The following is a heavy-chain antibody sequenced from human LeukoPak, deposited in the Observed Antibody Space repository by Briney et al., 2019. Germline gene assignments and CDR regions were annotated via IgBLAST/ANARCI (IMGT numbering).Heavy chain of an antibody. J-gene: IGHJ4*02. CDR3: ARARDYYDSSGYPVDY. Sequence: PGGSLRLSCAASGFTFSSYAMSWVRQAPGKGLEWVSAISGSGGSTYYADSVKGRFTISRDNAKNSLYLQMNSLRAEDTAVYYCARARDYYDSSGYPVDYWGQGTLVTVSS. D-gene: IGHD3-22*01. V-gene: IGHV3-23*01. CDR1: GFTFSSYA. CDR2: ISGSGGST.